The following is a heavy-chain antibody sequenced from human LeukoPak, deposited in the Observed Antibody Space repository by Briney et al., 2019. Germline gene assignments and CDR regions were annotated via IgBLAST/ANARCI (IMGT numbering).Heavy chain of an antibody. Sequence: ASVKVSCKVSGYTLTELSMHWVRQAPGEGLEWMGGFDPEDGETIYAQKFQGRVTMTEDTSTDTAYMELSSLRSEDTAVYYCATAAPHFKEMATSALVYWGQGTLVTVSS. CDR3: ATAAPHFKEMATSALVY. J-gene: IGHJ4*02. V-gene: IGHV1-24*01. CDR1: GYTLTELS. D-gene: IGHD5-12*01. CDR2: FDPEDGET.